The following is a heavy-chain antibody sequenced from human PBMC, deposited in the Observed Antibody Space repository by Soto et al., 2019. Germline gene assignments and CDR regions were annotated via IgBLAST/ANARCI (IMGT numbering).Heavy chain of an antibody. Sequence: QVQLQESGPGLVKPSETLSLTCTVSGAPITTTKWWAWVRLLPGKGLEWIGELSRGDERSSNPSLEGRFTMTLDKSNNHSSLNLTSVTAANTAIYYCATQTISYTWGVWGRGTSVTVSS. V-gene: IGHV4-4*02. CDR3: ATQTISYTWGV. J-gene: IGHJ6*02. CDR1: GAPITTTKW. D-gene: IGHD3-16*01. CDR2: LSRGDER.